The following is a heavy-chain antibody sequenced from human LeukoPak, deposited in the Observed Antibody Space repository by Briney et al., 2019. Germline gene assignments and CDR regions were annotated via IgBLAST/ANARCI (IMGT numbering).Heavy chain of an antibody. CDR3: ARLGEKADFDY. CDR2: ISGSSSYI. Sequence: PGGSLRLSCAASGFTFSSYTMNWVGQAPGKGLEWVSSISGSSSYIYYADSLKGRFTVSRDNAKNSLYLQMNSLRAEDTAVYYCARLGEKADFDYWGQGTLVTVSS. J-gene: IGHJ4*02. CDR1: GFTFSSYT. D-gene: IGHD3-16*01. V-gene: IGHV3-21*01.